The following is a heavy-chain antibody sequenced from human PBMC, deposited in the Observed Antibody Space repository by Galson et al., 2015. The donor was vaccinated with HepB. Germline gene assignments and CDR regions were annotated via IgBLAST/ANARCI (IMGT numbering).Heavy chain of an antibody. CDR3: HYYDSSGPFDY. CDR2: INPNSGGT. J-gene: IGHJ4*02. D-gene: IGHD3-22*01. Sequence: SVKVSCKASGYTFTGYYMHWVRQAPGQGLEWMGRINPNSGGTNYAQKFQGRVTMTRDTSISTAYMELSRLRSDDTAVYYCHYYDSSGPFDYWGQGTLVTVSS. CDR1: GYTFTGYY. V-gene: IGHV1-2*06.